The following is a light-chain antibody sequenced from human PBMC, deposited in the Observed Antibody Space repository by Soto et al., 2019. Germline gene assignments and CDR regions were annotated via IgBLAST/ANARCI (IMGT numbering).Light chain of an antibody. CDR2: EVT. CDR1: SSDVGKYNY. Sequence: QSALTQPPSASGSPGQSVTISCTGTSSDVGKYNYVSWYQQHPGKAPKLMIYEVTKRPSGVPDRFSGSKSGNTASLTVSGLQTDDEADYYCSSYGGFNNVLFGGGTKLNVL. CDR3: SSYGGFNNVL. V-gene: IGLV2-8*01. J-gene: IGLJ2*01.